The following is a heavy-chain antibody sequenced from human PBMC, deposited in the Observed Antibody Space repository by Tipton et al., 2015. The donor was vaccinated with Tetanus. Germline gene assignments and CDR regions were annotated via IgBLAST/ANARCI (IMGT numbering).Heavy chain of an antibody. CDR1: GGSISSYY. V-gene: IGHV4-59*01. J-gene: IGHJ4*02. CDR2: IYYSGST. D-gene: IGHD2-21*02. Sequence: LRLSCTVSGGSISSYYWSWIRQPPGKGLEWIGYIYYSGSTNYNPSLKSRVTISVDTSKNHFSLKLSSVTAADTAVYYCAREGGDLWGQGTLVTVSS. CDR3: AREGGDL.